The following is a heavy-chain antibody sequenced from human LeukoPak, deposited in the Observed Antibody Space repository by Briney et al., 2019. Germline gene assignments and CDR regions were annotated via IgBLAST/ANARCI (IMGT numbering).Heavy chain of an antibody. Sequence: SQTLSLTCAVYGGSFSGYYWSWIRQPPGKGLEWIGEINHSGSTNYNPSLKSRVTISVDTSKNQFSLKLSSVTAADTAVYYCARGGPHWFQHWGQGTLVTVSS. CDR3: ARGGPHWFQH. CDR1: GGSFSGYY. J-gene: IGHJ1*01. CDR2: INHSGST. V-gene: IGHV4-34*01.